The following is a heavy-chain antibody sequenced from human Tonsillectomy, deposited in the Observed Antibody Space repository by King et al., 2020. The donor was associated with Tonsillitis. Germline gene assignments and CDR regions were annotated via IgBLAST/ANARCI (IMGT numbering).Heavy chain of an antibody. CDR1: GFTFSSYG. CDR3: ARYLGAAISIYYYYYGMDV. D-gene: IGHD5-12*01. CDR2: ISYDGSKK. J-gene: IGHJ6*02. Sequence: QVQLVESGGGVVQPGRSLRLSCAASGFTFSSYGMHWVRQAPGKGLEWVAVISYDGSKKYYADSVKGRFTISRDNSKNTLYLQMNSLRAEDTAVYYCARYLGAAISIYYYYYGMDVWGQGTTVPVSS. V-gene: IGHV3-33*05.